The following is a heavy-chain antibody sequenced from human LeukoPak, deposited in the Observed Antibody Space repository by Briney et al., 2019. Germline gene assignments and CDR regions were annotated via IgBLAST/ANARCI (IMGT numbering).Heavy chain of an antibody. CDR2: IYYSGST. D-gene: IGHD3-22*01. CDR3: ARDSTYEKYAFDI. V-gene: IGHV4-31*03. J-gene: IGHJ3*02. CDR1: GGSVNSVSYY. Sequence: SETLSLTCTVSGGSVNSVSYYWSWIRQHPGKGLEWIGYIYYSGSTYYNPSLKSRVTISVDTSKNQFSLRLSSVTAADTAVYYCARDSTYEKYAFDIWGQGTMVTVSS.